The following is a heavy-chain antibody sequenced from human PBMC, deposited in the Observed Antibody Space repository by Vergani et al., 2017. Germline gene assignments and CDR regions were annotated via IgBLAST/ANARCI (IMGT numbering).Heavy chain of an antibody. V-gene: IGHV3-21*01. Sequence: EVQLVESGGGLVKPGGSLRLSCAASGFTFSSYNMNWVRQAPGKGLEWVSSISSSSNYIYYADSVKGRFAISRDNAKNSLYLQINSLRAEDTAVYYCAREDGGKYYYYYYMDVWGKGTTVTVSS. CDR2: ISSSSNYI. CDR3: AREDGGKYYYYYYMDV. CDR1: GFTFSSYN. D-gene: IGHD4-23*01. J-gene: IGHJ6*03.